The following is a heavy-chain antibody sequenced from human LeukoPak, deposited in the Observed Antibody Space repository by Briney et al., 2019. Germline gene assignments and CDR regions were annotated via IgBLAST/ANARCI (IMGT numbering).Heavy chain of an antibody. J-gene: IGHJ4*02. CDR1: GFTFDDYA. D-gene: IGHD3-9*01. V-gene: IGHV3-9*01. Sequence: GGSLRLSCAASGFTFDDYAMHWVRQAPGKGLEWVSGISWNSGSIGYADSVKGRFTISRDNAKNSPYLQMNSLRAEDTALYYCAKGPNYDILTGYYFDYWGQGTLVTVSS. CDR3: AKGPNYDILTGYYFDY. CDR2: ISWNSGSI.